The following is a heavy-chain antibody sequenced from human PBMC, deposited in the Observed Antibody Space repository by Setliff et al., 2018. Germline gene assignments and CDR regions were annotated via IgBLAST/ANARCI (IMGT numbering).Heavy chain of an antibody. D-gene: IGHD3-16*01. J-gene: IGHJ5*01. CDR3: ARELRSPYWHLDS. CDR1: GGTFSSSG. V-gene: IGHV1-69*13. Sequence: SVKVSCKSSGGTFSSSGITWVRQAPGQGLQWLGRFIPILGATNYAQNFQGRVTITADESTSTGYMELRSLRSDDTAVYYCARELRSPYWHLDSWGQGTQGTSPQ. CDR2: FIPILGAT.